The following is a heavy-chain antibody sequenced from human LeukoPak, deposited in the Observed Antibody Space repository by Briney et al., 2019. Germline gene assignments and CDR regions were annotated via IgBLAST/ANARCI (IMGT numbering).Heavy chain of an antibody. Sequence: GRSLRLSCAASGFTFSSYAMHWVRQAPGKGLEWVAVISYDGSNKYYADSVKGRFTISRDNSKNTLYLQMNSLRAEDTAVYYCARDETRQQWLVKLDYRGQGTLVTVSS. V-gene: IGHV3-30*04. J-gene: IGHJ4*02. CDR1: GFTFSSYA. D-gene: IGHD6-19*01. CDR3: ARDETRQQWLVKLDY. CDR2: ISYDGSNK.